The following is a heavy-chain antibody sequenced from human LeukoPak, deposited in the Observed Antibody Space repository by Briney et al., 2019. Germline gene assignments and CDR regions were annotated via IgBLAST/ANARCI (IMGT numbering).Heavy chain of an antibody. J-gene: IGHJ3*02. V-gene: IGHV4-39*02. CDR1: GGSISSSSYY. Sequence: AETLSLTCTVSGGSISSSSYYWARLPPPPGKGLEWMGRIYYSGSTYYNPSLKSRVTISVDTSKNQFSLKLSSVTAADTAVYYCARDTAYAFDIWGQGTMVTVSS. CDR2: IYYSGST. CDR3: ARDTAYAFDI.